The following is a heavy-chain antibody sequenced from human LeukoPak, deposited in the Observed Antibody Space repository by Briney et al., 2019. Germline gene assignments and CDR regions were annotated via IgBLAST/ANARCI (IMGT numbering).Heavy chain of an antibody. CDR3: ARGDIVATNIDY. V-gene: IGHV1-2*02. CDR2: INPNRGGT. CDR1: RYTFTSYY. D-gene: IGHD5-12*01. J-gene: IGHJ4*02. Sequence: ASVKVSCNASRYTFTSYYMHWVRQSPGQGLEWKGWINPNRGGTNYAQKFQGRVTMTRDTSISTAYMERSRLRSDDTAVYYCARGDIVATNIDYWGQGTLVTVSS.